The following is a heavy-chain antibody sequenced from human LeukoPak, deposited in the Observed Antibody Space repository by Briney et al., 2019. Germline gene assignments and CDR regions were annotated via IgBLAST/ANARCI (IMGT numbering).Heavy chain of an antibody. CDR3: AKMQGYFDY. Sequence: GGSLRLSCEASGLTFSSYGMSWVRQAPGKGLQWVSAITGGGGTTYYADSVKGRFTISRDNSKNMLYLQMNSQRAEDTAVYYCAKMQGYFDYWGQGTLVPVSS. CDR2: ITGGGGTT. J-gene: IGHJ4*02. CDR1: GLTFSSYG. V-gene: IGHV3-23*01.